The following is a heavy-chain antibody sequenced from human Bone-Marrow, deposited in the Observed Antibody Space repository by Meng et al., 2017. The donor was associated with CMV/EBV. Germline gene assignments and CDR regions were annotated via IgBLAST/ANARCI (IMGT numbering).Heavy chain of an antibody. CDR1: GYTFTSYG. D-gene: IGHD3/OR15-3a*01. CDR2: ISAYNGNT. V-gene: IGHV1-18*01. CDR3: VRVDGFWTIDY. J-gene: IGHJ4*02. Sequence: GSVKDSCKASGYTFTSYGISWVRQAPGQGLEWMGWISAYNGNTNYAQKLQGRVTMTTDTSTSTAYMELRSLRSDDTAVYYCVRVDGFWTIDYWGQGTLVTVSS.